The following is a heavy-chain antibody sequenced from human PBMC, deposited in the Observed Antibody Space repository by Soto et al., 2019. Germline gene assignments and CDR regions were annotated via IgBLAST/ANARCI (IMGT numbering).Heavy chain of an antibody. V-gene: IGHV1-24*01. J-gene: IGHJ6*02. Sequence: SVKVSCKVSGYTLTELSMHWVRQAPGKGLEWMGGFDPEDGETIYAQKFHGRVTMTEDTSTDTAYMELSSLRSEDTAVYYCATEERYCSSTSCPVYYYYGMDVWGQGTTVTVSS. D-gene: IGHD2-2*01. CDR2: FDPEDGET. CDR1: GYTLTELS. CDR3: ATEERYCSSTSCPVYYYYGMDV.